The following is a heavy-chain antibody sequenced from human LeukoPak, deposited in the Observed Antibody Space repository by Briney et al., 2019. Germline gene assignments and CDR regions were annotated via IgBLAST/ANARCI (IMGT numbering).Heavy chain of an antibody. CDR2: IHYNGNT. J-gene: IGHJ5*02. V-gene: IGHV4-59*01. CDR1: GGSMSSYY. CDR3: ARGYSSGWYRGWFDP. D-gene: IGHD6-19*01. Sequence: PSETLSLTCTVSGGSMSSYYWSWIRQPPGKGLEWIGHIHYNGNTNYNPSLKSGVTISVDTSKNQFSLKLSSVTAADTAVYYCARGYSSGWYRGWFDPWGQGTLVIVSS.